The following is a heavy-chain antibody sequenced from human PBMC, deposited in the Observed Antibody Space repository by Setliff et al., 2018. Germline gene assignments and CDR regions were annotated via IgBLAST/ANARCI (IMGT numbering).Heavy chain of an antibody. Sequence: SETLSLTCTVSGGSISSHYWSWIRQPPGKGLEWIGYIYYSGSTNYNPSLKSRVTISVDTSKNQFSLKLSSVTAADTAVYYCARDAPYYDFWSGYCTPSNWFDPWGQGTLFTVSS. V-gene: IGHV4-59*11. CDR3: ARDAPYYDFWSGYCTPSNWFDP. D-gene: IGHD3-3*01. CDR2: IYYSGST. J-gene: IGHJ5*02. CDR1: GGSISSHY.